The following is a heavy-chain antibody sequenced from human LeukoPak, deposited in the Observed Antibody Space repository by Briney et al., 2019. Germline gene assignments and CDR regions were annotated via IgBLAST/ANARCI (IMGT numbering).Heavy chain of an antibody. CDR1: GGSISSYY. V-gene: IGHV4-59*12. Sequence: NPSETLSLTCTVSGGSISSYYWSWIRQPPGKGLEWIGYIYYSGSTNYNPSLKSRVTISVDTSKNQFSLKLSSVTAADTAVYYCARFNYYGSVLDLWGQGTLVTVSS. CDR3: ARFNYYGSVLDL. D-gene: IGHD3-10*01. J-gene: IGHJ5*02. CDR2: IYYSGST.